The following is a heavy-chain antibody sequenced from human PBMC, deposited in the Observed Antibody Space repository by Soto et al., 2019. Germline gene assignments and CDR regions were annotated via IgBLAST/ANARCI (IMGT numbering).Heavy chain of an antibody. J-gene: IGHJ5*02. D-gene: IGHD2-2*01. V-gene: IGHV1-46*01. Sequence: GASVKVSCKASGYTFTSYYMHWVRQAPGQGLEWMGIINPSGGSTSYAQKFQGRVTMTRDTSTSTVYMELSSLRSEDTAVYYCARGDIVLVPAADDVYSWFDPWGQGTLVTVSS. CDR1: GYTFTSYY. CDR3: ARGDIVLVPAADDVYSWFDP. CDR2: INPSGGST.